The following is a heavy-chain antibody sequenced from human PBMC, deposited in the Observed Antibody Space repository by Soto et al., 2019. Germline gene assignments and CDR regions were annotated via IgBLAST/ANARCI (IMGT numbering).Heavy chain of an antibody. CDR1: GFSLTTSRVG. Sequence: SGPTLVNPTQTLTLICTFSGFSLTTSRVGVGWIRQPPGKTLEWLAHIYWDGDKRYSPSLEDRLTITKDTSKNQVVMTMSNMEPVDTATYYCVSGSFPNWFDPWGQGTLVTVSS. J-gene: IGHJ5*02. CDR2: IYWDGDK. V-gene: IGHV2-5*02. CDR3: VSGSFPNWFDP. D-gene: IGHD3-10*01.